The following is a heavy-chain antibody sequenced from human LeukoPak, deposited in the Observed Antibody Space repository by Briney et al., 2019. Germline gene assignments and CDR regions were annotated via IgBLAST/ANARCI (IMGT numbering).Heavy chain of an antibody. J-gene: IGHJ3*02. Sequence: GGSLRLSCAASGFTFSTYWMNWVRQAPGKGLEWVANIKQDGSEKYYVDSVKGRFTISRDNAKNSLYLQMNSLRAEDTAVYYCARDAMGYCSSTSCPNDAFDIWGQGTMVTVSS. D-gene: IGHD2-2*01. CDR1: GFTFSTYW. CDR3: ARDAMGYCSSTSCPNDAFDI. V-gene: IGHV3-7*01. CDR2: IKQDGSEK.